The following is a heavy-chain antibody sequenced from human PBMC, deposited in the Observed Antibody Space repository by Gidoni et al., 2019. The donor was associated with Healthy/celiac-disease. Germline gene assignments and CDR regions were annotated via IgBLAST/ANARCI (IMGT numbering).Heavy chain of an antibody. CDR2: IYYSGST. V-gene: IGHV4-39*01. J-gene: IGHJ4*02. CDR3: ARARGYSGYDSLRRYFDY. CDR1: GGSISSSSYY. D-gene: IGHD5-12*01. Sequence: QLQLQESGPGLVKPSETLSLTCTVPGGSISSSSYYWGWIRQPPGKGLEWIGSIYYSGSTYYNPSLKSRVTISVDTSKNQFSLKLSSVTAADTAVYYCARARGYSGYDSLRRYFDYWGQGTLVTVSS.